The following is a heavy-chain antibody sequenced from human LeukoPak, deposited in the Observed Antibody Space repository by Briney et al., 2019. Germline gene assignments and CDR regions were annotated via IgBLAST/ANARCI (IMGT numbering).Heavy chain of an antibody. D-gene: IGHD3-3*01. CDR1: GYTLTELS. V-gene: IGHV1-24*01. CDR2: FDPEDGET. Sequence: GASVKVSRKVSGYTLTELSMHWVRQAPGKGLEWMGGFDPEDGETIYAQKFQGRVTMTEDTSTDTAYMELSSLRSEDTAVYYCATVRLRGRVGVVIHDAFDIWGQGTMVTVSS. J-gene: IGHJ3*02. CDR3: ATVRLRGRVGVVIHDAFDI.